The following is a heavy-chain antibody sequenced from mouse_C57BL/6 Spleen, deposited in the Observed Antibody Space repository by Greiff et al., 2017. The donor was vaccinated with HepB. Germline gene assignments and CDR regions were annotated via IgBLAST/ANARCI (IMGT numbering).Heavy chain of an antibody. D-gene: IGHD2-4*01. V-gene: IGHV1-82*01. J-gene: IGHJ2*01. Sequence: VQLQQSGPELVKPGASVKISCKASGYAFSSSWINWVKQRPGQGLEWIGRFYPGDGDTNYNGKFMGKATLTADKSSSTAYMQLSRLTSEDSAVYCCGRESTMIRCLFDYWGQGTTLTVSS. CDR2: FYPGDGDT. CDR3: GRESTMIRCLFDY. CDR1: GYAFSSSW.